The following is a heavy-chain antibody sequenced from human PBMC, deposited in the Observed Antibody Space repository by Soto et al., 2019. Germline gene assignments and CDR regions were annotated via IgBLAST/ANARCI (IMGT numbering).Heavy chain of an antibody. CDR2: LGGNGFTT. V-gene: IGHV3-23*01. D-gene: IGHD2-2*01. CDR3: AKALRPSLIFFYYMDV. Sequence: EVPLLESGGGFVQPGGSLRLSCVVSGFTFGSYAMSWVRQAPEKGPEWVAILGGNGFTTYYSDSVKGRFTISCDKSKSTLVLQLNSLRAEDTGVYYCAKALRPSLIFFYYMDVWGRGTCVTVSS. J-gene: IGHJ6*03. CDR1: GFTFGSYA.